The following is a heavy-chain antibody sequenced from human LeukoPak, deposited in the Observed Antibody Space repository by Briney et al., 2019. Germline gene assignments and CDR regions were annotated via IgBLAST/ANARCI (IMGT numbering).Heavy chain of an antibody. J-gene: IGHJ3*02. V-gene: IGHV3-48*02. Sequence: GGSLRLSCAASGFTFSRYSMNWVRQAPGKGLEWVSYISSSSSTIDYAGSVKGRFSISRDNAKNSLYLQMKSLRDEDTAVYYCAREDGGKADIWGQGTMVTVSS. CDR3: AREDGGKADI. D-gene: IGHD4-23*01. CDR2: ISSSSSTI. CDR1: GFTFSRYS.